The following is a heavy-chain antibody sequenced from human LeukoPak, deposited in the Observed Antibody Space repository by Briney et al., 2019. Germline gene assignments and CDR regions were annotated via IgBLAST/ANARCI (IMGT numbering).Heavy chain of an antibody. CDR1: GDSISSGDYY. CDR2: ISSSGST. Sequence: SETLSLTCAVSGDSISSGDYYWSWIRQPAGKGLEWIGRISSSGSTNYNHSLKSRVTISVETSKNQFSLKLSSVTAADTAVYFCARGPYSYDSSGAFDIWGQGTMVTVSS. J-gene: IGHJ3*02. V-gene: IGHV4-61*02. D-gene: IGHD3-22*01. CDR3: ARGPYSYDSSGAFDI.